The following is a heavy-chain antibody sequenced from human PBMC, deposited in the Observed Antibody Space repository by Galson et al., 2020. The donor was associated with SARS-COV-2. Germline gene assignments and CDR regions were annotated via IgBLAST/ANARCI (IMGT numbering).Heavy chain of an antibody. CDR1: GYTLTELS. D-gene: IGHD6-19*01. V-gene: IGHV1-24*01. CDR3: ATGESLSGWYGFSNYYYYGMDV. Sequence: ASVKVSCKVSGYTLTELSMHWVRQAPGKGLEWMGGFDPEDGETIYAQKFQGRVTMTEDTSTDTAYMELSSLRSEDTAVYYCATGESLSGWYGFSNYYYYGMDVWGQGTTVTVSS. CDR2: FDPEDGET. J-gene: IGHJ6*02.